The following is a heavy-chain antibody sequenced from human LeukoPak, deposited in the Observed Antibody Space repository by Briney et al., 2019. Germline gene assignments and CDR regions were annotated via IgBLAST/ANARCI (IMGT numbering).Heavy chain of an antibody. CDR1: GFTFSSYA. Sequence: GGSLRLSCAAAGFTFSSYAMSWVRQAPGKGLEWVSAISGSGGSTYYADSVKGRFTISRDNSKNALYLQMNSLRAEDTAVYYCAKDLGGATMYYFDYWGQGTLVTVSS. D-gene: IGHD1-26*01. CDR3: AKDLGGATMYYFDY. V-gene: IGHV3-23*01. J-gene: IGHJ4*02. CDR2: ISGSGGST.